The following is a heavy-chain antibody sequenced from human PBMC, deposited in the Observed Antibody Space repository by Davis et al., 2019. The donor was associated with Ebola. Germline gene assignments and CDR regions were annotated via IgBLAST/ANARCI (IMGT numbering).Heavy chain of an antibody. D-gene: IGHD2-2*01. CDR2: IDHSGST. V-gene: IGHV4-34*01. Sequence: SETLSLTCAVYGGSFSGYYWSWIRQPPGKGLEWIGEIDHSGSTNYNPSLKSRFTISVDTSKNHFSLKLSSVTAADTAVYYCARHCSSTSCSYFDYWGQGTLVTVSS. CDR3: ARHCSSTSCSYFDY. J-gene: IGHJ4*02. CDR1: GGSFSGYY.